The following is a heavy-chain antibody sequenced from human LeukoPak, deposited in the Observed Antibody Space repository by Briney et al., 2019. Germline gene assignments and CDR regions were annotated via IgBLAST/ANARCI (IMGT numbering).Heavy chain of an antibody. CDR3: AGGADFWSSYNDY. CDR1: GYSFAGYH. J-gene: IGHJ4*02. Sequence: ASVKVSCKSSGYSFAGYHMHWVRQAPGPGGEWMGWVNPNGGDTNYAQKFQGRVTMTRDTSVSTAYMELSGLRSDDTAVYYCAGGADFWSSYNDYWGQGTLVSVSS. D-gene: IGHD3-3*01. V-gene: IGHV1-2*02. CDR2: VNPNGGDT.